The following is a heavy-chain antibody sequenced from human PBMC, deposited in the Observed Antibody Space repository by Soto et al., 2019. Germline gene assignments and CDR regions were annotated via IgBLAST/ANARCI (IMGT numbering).Heavy chain of an antibody. J-gene: IGHJ6*02. CDR3: AKDTRDRITIFGMVIKDYYYYGMDV. V-gene: IGHV3-23*01. Sequence: PGGSLRLSCAASGFTFSSYAMSWVRQAPGKGLEWVSAISGSGGSTYYADSVKGRFTISRDNSKNTLYLQMNSLRAEDTAVYYCAKDTRDRITIFGMVIKDYYYYGMDVWGQGTTVTVSS. D-gene: IGHD3-3*01. CDR1: GFTFSSYA. CDR2: ISGSGGST.